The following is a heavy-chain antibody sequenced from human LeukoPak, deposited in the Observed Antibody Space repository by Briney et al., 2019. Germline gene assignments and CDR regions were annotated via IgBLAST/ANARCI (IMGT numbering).Heavy chain of an antibody. CDR1: GFTFSDYY. D-gene: IGHD3-3*01. Sequence: GGSLRLSCAASGFTFSDYYMSWIRQAPGKGLEWVSYISSSGSTIYYADSVKGRFTISRDNAKNSLYLQMNSLRAEDTAVYYCASSDYDFWSGYPSGAFDIWGQGTMVTVSS. CDR2: ISSSGSTI. V-gene: IGHV3-11*04. CDR3: ASSDYDFWSGYPSGAFDI. J-gene: IGHJ3*02.